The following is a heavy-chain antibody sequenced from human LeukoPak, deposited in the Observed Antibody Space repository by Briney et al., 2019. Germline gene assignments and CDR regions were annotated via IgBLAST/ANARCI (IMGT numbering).Heavy chain of an antibody. V-gene: IGHV4-30-2*01. J-gene: IGHJ6*02. CDR2: IYHSGST. CDR1: GGSISSGGYS. CDR3: ARGGGYSYGYGMDV. Sequence: PSETLSLTCAVSGGSISSGGYSWSWIRQPPGTGLEWIGYIYHSGSTYYNPSLKSRVTISVDRSKNQFSLKLSSVTAADTAVYYCARGGGYSYGYGMDVWGQGTTVTVSS. D-gene: IGHD5-18*01.